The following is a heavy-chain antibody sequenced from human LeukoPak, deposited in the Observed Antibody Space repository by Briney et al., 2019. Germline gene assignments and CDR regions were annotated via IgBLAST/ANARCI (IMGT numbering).Heavy chain of an antibody. CDR1: GYTFTSYD. CDR2: INPNSGGT. J-gene: IGHJ4*02. Sequence: GASVKVSCKASGYTFTSYDINWVRQATGQGLEWMGWINPNSGGTNYAQKFQGRVTMTRDTSISTAYMELSRLRSDDTAVYYCARGAVAGMRPYYFDYWGQGTLVTVSS. CDR3: ARGAVAGMRPYYFDY. V-gene: IGHV1-2*02. D-gene: IGHD6-19*01.